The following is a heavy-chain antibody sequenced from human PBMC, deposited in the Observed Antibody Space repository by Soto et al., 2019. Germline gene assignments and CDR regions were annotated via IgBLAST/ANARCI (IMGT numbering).Heavy chain of an antibody. CDR3: ARGSWDDVTGHYYMDV. J-gene: IGHJ6*03. Sequence: PSQTLSLTCDISGDSVSSNSAAWNWIRQTPSRGLEWLGRTYYRSKWYINYAVSVKNRITVNPDTSKNQFSLQLNSVTPEDTAVYYCARGSWDDVTGHYYMDVWGKGTTVTVSS. CDR1: GDSVSSNSAA. CDR2: TYYRSKWYI. V-gene: IGHV6-1*01. D-gene: IGHD1-1*01.